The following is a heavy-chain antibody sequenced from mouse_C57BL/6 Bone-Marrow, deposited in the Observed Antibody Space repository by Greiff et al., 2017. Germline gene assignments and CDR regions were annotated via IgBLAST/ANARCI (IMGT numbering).Heavy chain of an antibody. D-gene: IGHD1-1*01. CDR2: IFPGSGST. V-gene: IGHV1-75*01. CDR3: ARGDYGSSVAWFAY. Sequence: VQLQQSGPELVKPGASVKISCKASGYTFTDYYINWVKQRPGQGLEWIGWIFPGSGSTYYNEKFKGKATLTVDKSSSTAYMLRSSLTSEDSAVYFCARGDYGSSVAWFAYWGQGTLVTVSA. CDR1: GYTFTDYY. J-gene: IGHJ3*01.